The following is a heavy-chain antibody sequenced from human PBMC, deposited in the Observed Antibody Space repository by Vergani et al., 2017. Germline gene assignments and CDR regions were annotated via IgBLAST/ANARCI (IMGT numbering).Heavy chain of an antibody. J-gene: IGHJ6*02. V-gene: IGHV5-51*01. CDR3: ARHLAGGIAVAGTTPYYYGMDV. CDR2: IYPGDSDT. CDR1: GYSFTSYW. Sequence: EVMLVQSGAEVKKPGESLKISCKGSGYSFTSYWIGWVRQMPGKGLEWMGIIYPGDSDTRYSPSFQGQVTISADKSISTAYLQWSSLKASDTAMYYCARHLAGGIAVAGTTPYYYGMDVWGQGTTVTVSS. D-gene: IGHD6-19*01.